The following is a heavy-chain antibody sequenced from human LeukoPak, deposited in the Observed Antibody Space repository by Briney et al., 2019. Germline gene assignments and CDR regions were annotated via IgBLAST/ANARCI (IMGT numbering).Heavy chain of an antibody. CDR2: INHSGST. J-gene: IGHJ3*02. D-gene: IGHD2-2*02. CDR1: GGSFSGYY. Sequence: PSETLSLTCAVYGGSFSGYYWSWIRQPPGKGLEWIGEINHSGSTNYNPSLKSRVTISVDTSKNQFSLKLSSVTAADTAVYYCAREVGYCSSTSCYTGAVDIWGQGTMVTVSS. CDR3: AREVGYCSSTSCYTGAVDI. V-gene: IGHV4-34*01.